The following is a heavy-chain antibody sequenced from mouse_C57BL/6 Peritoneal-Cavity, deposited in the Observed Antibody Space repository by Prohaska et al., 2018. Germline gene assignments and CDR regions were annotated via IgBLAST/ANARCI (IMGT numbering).Heavy chain of an antibody. CDR2: IFPGSGST. CDR3: ARGQFITTVVAFDD. V-gene: IGHV1-75*01. Sequence: QVQLQQSGPELVKPGASVKISCKASGYTFTDYYINWVKQRPGQGLEWIGWIFPGSGSTYYNEKFKCKATLTVDKSSSTAYMLLSSLTSEDSAVYSCARGQFITTVVAFDDWGKGTTLTVSS. J-gene: IGHJ2*01. D-gene: IGHD1-1*01. CDR1: GYTFTDYY.